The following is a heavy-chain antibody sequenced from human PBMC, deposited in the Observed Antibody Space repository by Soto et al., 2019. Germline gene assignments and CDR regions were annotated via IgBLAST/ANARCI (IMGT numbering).Heavy chain of an antibody. D-gene: IGHD3-10*01. J-gene: IGHJ4*02. CDR2: IYYSGST. V-gene: IGHV4-39*01. CDR3: ARQGMVRGVIFDY. CDR1: GGSISSSSYY. Sequence: QLQLQESGPGLVKPSETLSLTCTVSGGSISSSSYYWGWIRQPPGKGLEWIGSIYYSGSTYYNPSLKSRVTISVDTSKXQFSLKLSSVTAADTAXYYCARQGMVRGVIFDYWGQGTLVTVSS.